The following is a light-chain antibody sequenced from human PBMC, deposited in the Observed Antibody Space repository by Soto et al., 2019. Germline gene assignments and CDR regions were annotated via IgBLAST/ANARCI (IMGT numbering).Light chain of an antibody. J-gene: IGKJ1*01. CDR2: AAS. CDR1: HGVSSY. CDR3: LQLNGYPRT. Sequence: DIQLTQSPSFLSASVGDRLTITCRASHGVSSYLAWYQQKPGKAPKLLIYAASTLQSEVPSRFSGSGSGTEFTLTISSLQPEDFATYYCLQLNGYPRTFGQGTKVEIK. V-gene: IGKV1-9*01.